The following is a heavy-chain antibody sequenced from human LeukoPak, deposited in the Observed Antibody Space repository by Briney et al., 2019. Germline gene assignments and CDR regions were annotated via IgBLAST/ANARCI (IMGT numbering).Heavy chain of an antibody. V-gene: IGHV3-53*04. CDR3: ARRADIVATIYYYGMDV. CDR2: IYSGGST. CDR1: GFTVSSNY. Sequence: PGGSLRLSCAASGFTVSSNYMSWVRQAPGKGLEWVSVIYSGGSTYYADSVKGRFTISRHNSKNTLYLQMNSLRSEDTAVYYCARRADIVATIYYYGMDVWGQGTTVTVSS. J-gene: IGHJ6*02. D-gene: IGHD5-12*01.